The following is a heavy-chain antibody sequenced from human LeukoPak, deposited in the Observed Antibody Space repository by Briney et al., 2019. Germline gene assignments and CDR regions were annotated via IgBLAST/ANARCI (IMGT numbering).Heavy chain of an antibody. CDR3: TTYGSGRKFDY. V-gene: IGHV3-30*04. J-gene: IGHJ4*02. CDR2: ISYDGSNE. CDR1: GFTFSSYV. D-gene: IGHD3-10*01. Sequence: GGSLRLSCAASGFTFSSYVMHWVRQAPGKGLEWVAIISYDGSNEYYADSVKGRFTISRDNSKNTLYLQMNSLRAADTAVYYCTTYGSGRKFDYWGQGILVTVSS.